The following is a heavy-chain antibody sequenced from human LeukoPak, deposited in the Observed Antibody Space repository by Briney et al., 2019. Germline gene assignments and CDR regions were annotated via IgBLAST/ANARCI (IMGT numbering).Heavy chain of an antibody. CDR3: ARTRTLDSSSWYKGGQYYFDY. J-gene: IGHJ4*02. D-gene: IGHD6-13*01. V-gene: IGHV3-23*01. CDR1: GFTFSSYA. CDR2: ISGSGGST. Sequence: GGSLRLSCAASGFTFSSYAMSWVRQAPGKGLEWVSAISGSGGSTYYADSVKGRFTISRDNSKNTLYLQMNSLRAEDTAVYYCARTRTLDSSSWYKGGQYYFDYWGQGTLVTVSS.